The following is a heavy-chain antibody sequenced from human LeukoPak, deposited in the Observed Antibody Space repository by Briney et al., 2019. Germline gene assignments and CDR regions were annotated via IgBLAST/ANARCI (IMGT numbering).Heavy chain of an antibody. Sequence: GASVKVSCKASGYTFTGYYMHWVRQAPGQGLEWMGWISAYNGDTNYAQNLQDRVTMTTDTSTSTAYMELRSLRSDDTAIYYCAREQRGIAAPWGQGTLVTVSS. J-gene: IGHJ5*02. CDR2: ISAYNGDT. D-gene: IGHD6-13*01. CDR3: AREQRGIAAP. V-gene: IGHV1-18*04. CDR1: GYTFTGYY.